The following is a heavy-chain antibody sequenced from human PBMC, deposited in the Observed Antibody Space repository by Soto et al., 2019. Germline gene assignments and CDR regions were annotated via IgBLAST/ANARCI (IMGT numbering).Heavy chain of an antibody. CDR2: INADSGNT. D-gene: IGHD3-9*01. CDR3: ARAGSGLRYFDWSNYYYYYMDV. V-gene: IGHV1-8*02. CDR1: GYTFTSYA. Sequence: GASVKVSCKASGYTFTSYAMLWVRQAPGQRLEWMGWINADSGNTSYAQKFQGRVTMTRNTSISTAYMELSSLRSEDTAVYYCARAGSGLRYFDWSNYYYYYMDVWGKGTTVTVSS. J-gene: IGHJ6*03.